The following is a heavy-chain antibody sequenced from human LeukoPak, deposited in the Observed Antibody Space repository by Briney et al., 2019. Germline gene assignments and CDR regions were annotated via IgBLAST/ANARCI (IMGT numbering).Heavy chain of an antibody. V-gene: IGHV4-59*01. CDR2: IYYSGST. J-gene: IGHJ4*02. Sequence: PSETLSLTCTVSGGSISRYYWSWIRQPPGKGLEYIGYIYYSGSTNYNPSLKSRVTRSVDTSKNQFSLKLNSVSVADTAVYYFARLGFGDGSHNWLSDNWGQGTLVIVSS. D-gene: IGHD3-10*01. CDR3: ARLGFGDGSHNWLSDN. CDR1: GGSISRYY.